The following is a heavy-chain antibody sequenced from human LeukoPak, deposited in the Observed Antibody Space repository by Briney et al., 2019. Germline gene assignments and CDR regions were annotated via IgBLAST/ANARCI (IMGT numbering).Heavy chain of an antibody. J-gene: IGHJ4*02. CDR3: VRDSNYAFDH. Sequence: GGSLRLSCAASGFTFSIYSMNWVRQAPGKGLEWVSYISNVIWYADSVKGRLTISRDNAKNSLYLQMNSLRPEDTAVYYCVRDSNYAFDHWGQGTLVTVSS. D-gene: IGHD4-11*01. V-gene: IGHV3-48*01. CDR2: ISNVI. CDR1: GFTFSIYS.